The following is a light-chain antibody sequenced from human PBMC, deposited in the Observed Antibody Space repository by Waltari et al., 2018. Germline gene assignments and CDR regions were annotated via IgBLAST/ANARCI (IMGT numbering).Light chain of an antibody. Sequence: QSALTQPASVSGSPGQPTTIPCTGTNNAIGSYNFFSWYQHHPGKAPKVIIFEVNKRPSGVSNRFSGSKSGNTASLTVSGLHPEDEADYYCCSYAGTPRVVFGGGTKLTVL. CDR1: NNAIGSYNF. V-gene: IGLV2-23*02. CDR3: CSYAGTPRVV. J-gene: IGLJ2*01. CDR2: EVN.